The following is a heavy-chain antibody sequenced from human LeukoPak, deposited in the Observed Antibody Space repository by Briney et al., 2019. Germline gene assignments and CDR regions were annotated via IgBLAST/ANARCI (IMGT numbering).Heavy chain of an antibody. CDR2: IIPIFGTA. D-gene: IGHD5-12*01. Sequence: ASVKVSCKASGGTFSSYAISWVRQAPGQGLEWMGGIIPIFGTANYAQKFQGRVTITTDESTSTAYMELSSLRSEDTAVYYCAGSIVATIWGFDYWGQGTLVTVSS. CDR1: GGTFSSYA. J-gene: IGHJ4*02. CDR3: AGSIVATIWGFDY. V-gene: IGHV1-69*05.